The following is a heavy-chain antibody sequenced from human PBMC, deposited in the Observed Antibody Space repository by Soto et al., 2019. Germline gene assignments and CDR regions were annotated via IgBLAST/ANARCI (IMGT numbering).Heavy chain of an antibody. CDR3: ARGIRSIVRGVIDNWFDP. J-gene: IGHJ5*02. CDR2: IYPGDSDT. D-gene: IGHD3-10*01. Sequence: PGESLKISCKASGYTFSSYWIGWVRQMPGKGLEWMGIIYPGDSDTRYSPSFQGQVSISADKSISTAYLQWSSLKASDTAMYYCARGIRSIVRGVIDNWFDPWGQGTLVTVSS. V-gene: IGHV5-51*01. CDR1: GYTFSSYW.